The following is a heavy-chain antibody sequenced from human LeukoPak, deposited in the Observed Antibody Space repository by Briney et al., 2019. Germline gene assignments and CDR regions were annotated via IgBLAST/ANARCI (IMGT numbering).Heavy chain of an antibody. V-gene: IGHV3-21*04. CDR2: ISPSSHYI. CDR1: GFTFSNYS. J-gene: IGHJ4*02. CDR3: ARVYSSSWYVDDY. D-gene: IGHD6-13*01. Sequence: PGGSLRLSCAGSGFTFSNYSINWVRQAPGKGLEWVSSISPSSHYIYYADSVRGRFTISRDNARNSLYLQMNSLRDEDTAVYYCARVYSSSWYVDDYWGQGTLVTVSS.